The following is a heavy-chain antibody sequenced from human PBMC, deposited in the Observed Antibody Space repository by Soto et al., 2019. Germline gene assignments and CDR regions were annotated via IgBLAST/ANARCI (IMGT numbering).Heavy chain of an antibody. CDR2: INHSGST. CDR3: ARAAPLYCSGGSCYSGRDY. V-gene: IGHV4-34*01. Sequence: SETLSLTCAVYGGSFSGYYWTWIRQPPGKGLEWIGEINHSGSTNYNPSLKSRVTISVDTSKNQFSLKLSSVTAADTAVYYCARAAPLYCSGGSCYSGRDYSGQATLVSVSS. J-gene: IGHJ4*02. D-gene: IGHD2-15*01. CDR1: GGSFSGYY.